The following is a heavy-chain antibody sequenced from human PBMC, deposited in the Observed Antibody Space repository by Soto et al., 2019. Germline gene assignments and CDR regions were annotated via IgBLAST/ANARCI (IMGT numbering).Heavy chain of an antibody. CDR1: GFTFRSYG. V-gene: IGHV3-30*18. D-gene: IGHD2-15*01. Sequence: QVQLVESGGGVVQPGRSLRLSCAASGFTFRSYGMHWVRQAPGKGLEWVAVISYDGSNKYYADSVKGRFTISRDNSKNTLYLQMNSLRAEDTAVYYCAKDQGCSGGSCYPWYFDYWGQGTLVTVSS. J-gene: IGHJ4*02. CDR3: AKDQGCSGGSCYPWYFDY. CDR2: ISYDGSNK.